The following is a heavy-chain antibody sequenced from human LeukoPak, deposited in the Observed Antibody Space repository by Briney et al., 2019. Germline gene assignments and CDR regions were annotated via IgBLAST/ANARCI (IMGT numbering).Heavy chain of an antibody. CDR3: AKSIAARPPDAFDI. V-gene: IGHV3-33*06. CDR1: GFTFSSYG. J-gene: IGHJ3*02. CDR2: IWYDGSNK. D-gene: IGHD6-6*01. Sequence: GGSLRLSCAASGFTFSSYGMHWVRQAPGKGLEWVAVIWYDGSNKYYADSVKGRFTISRDNSKNTLYLQMNSLRAEDTAVYYCAKSIAARPPDAFDIWGQGTMVTVSS.